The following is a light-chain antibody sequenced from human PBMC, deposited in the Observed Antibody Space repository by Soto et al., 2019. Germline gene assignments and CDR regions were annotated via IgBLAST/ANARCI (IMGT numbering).Light chain of an antibody. J-gene: IGKJ1*01. CDR2: GVS. Sequence: EIVLTQSPGTLSLSPGERATLSCRASQTINNKYLAWYQQEPGQAPRLLIHGVSNRATGIPDSVSGSGSGTDFTLTISRLVPEDFALYYCQLYSGSPWTFGQGTKVEIK. V-gene: IGKV3-20*01. CDR3: QLYSGSPWT. CDR1: QTINNKY.